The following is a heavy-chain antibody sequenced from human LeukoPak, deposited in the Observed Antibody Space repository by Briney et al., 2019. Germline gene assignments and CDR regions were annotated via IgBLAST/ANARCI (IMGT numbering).Heavy chain of an antibody. D-gene: IGHD6-19*01. V-gene: IGHV3-30*02. CDR1: GFTFSSYG. J-gene: IGHJ1*01. Sequence: GGSLRLSCAASGFTFSSYGMHWVRQAPGKGLEWVALIWYDGSNKYYADSVKGRFTISRDNAKNSLYLQMNSLRAEDTALYYCALGAVAGTRFGEYFQHWGQGTLVTVSS. CDR3: ALGAVAGTRFGEYFQH. CDR2: IWYDGSNK.